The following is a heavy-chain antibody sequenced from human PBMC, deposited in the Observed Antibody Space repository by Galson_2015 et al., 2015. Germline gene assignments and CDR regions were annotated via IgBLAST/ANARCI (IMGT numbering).Heavy chain of an antibody. Sequence: SLRLSCAASGFTVSSKYMNWVRQAPGKGLEWVSSISSSSNQKYYADSVKGRFTISRDNAKNSLYLQMNSLRAEDAAVYYCARDSPDIFFGVVIAREMDVWGKGTTVIVSS. V-gene: IGHV3-21*01. J-gene: IGHJ6*03. CDR3: ARDSPDIFFGVVIAREMDV. CDR2: ISSSSNQK. D-gene: IGHD3-3*01. CDR1: GFTVSSKY.